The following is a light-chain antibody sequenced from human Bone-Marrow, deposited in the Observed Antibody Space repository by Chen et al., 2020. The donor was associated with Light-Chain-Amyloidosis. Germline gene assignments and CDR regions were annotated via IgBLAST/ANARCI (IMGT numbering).Light chain of an antibody. V-gene: IGLV3-25*03. Sequence: SYELTHPPPVSVYPAQTARTTCSGGALTTKYAYWYQQKPGQATVLVINRDTERHSGFCERFSGSSSETTATLTISGVQAEDEADYHCQSADSSGTYEVIFGGGTKLTVL. J-gene: IGLJ2*01. CDR2: RDT. CDR1: ALTTKY. CDR3: QSADSSGTYEVI.